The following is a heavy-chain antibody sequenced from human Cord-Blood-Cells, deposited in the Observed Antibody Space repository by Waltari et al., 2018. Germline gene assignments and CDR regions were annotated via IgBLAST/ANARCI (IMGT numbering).Heavy chain of an antibody. Sequence: QVQLVQSGAEVKKPGSSVKVSCKASGGPFSSYAISWVRQAPGPGLEWMGGIIPIFGTANYAQKFQGRVTITADESTSTAYMELSSLRSEDTAVYYCARDKNLVAARLWFGGMDVWGQGTTVTVSS. V-gene: IGHV1-69*01. CDR2: IIPIFGTA. D-gene: IGHD6-6*01. J-gene: IGHJ6*02. CDR3: ARDKNLVAARLWFGGMDV. CDR1: GGPFSSYA.